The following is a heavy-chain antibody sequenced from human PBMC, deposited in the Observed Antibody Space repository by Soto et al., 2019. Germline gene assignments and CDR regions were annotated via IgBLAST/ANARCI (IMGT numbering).Heavy chain of an antibody. CDR1: GCTFSSYG. D-gene: IGHD5-18*01. Sequence: SVKVSCKASGCTFSSYGISCVRQAPGQGLEWMGGIIPNFGTANYAQKFQGRVTITADKSTSTAYMELSSLRSEDTAVYYCADTAMVTDWFDPWGQGTLVTVSS. J-gene: IGHJ5*02. CDR2: IIPNFGTA. CDR3: ADTAMVTDWFDP. V-gene: IGHV1-69*06.